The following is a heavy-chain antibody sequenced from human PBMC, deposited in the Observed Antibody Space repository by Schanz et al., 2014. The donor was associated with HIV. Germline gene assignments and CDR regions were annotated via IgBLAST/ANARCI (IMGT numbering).Heavy chain of an antibody. CDR3: ASPLLYDSLDV. J-gene: IGHJ6*02. CDR2: ISYDGSNK. Sequence: QVQLVESGGGVVQPGRSLRLSCAASGFTFSSYGMHWVRQAPGKGLEWVAVISYDGSNKYYADSVKGQFTISRDNSKNTLYLQMNSLRAEDTAVYYCASPLLYDSLDVWGQGTTVIVSS. CDR1: GFTFSSYG. V-gene: IGHV3-30*03. D-gene: IGHD3-22*01.